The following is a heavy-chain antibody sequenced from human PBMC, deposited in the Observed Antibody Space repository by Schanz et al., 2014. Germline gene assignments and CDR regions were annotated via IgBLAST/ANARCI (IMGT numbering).Heavy chain of an antibody. J-gene: IGHJ4*02. CDR3: ARDAADFYDILTEEDY. V-gene: IGHV1-18*01. Sequence: QVQLVQSGAEVKKPGASVKVSCKASGYTFTSYGISWVRQAPGQGLEWMGWISAYNGNTKYPQKLQGRVTMTTDTSTSTAYMELRSPISDDTAVYYCARDAADFYDILTEEDYWGQGTLVTVSS. D-gene: IGHD3-9*01. CDR1: GYTFTSYG. CDR2: ISAYNGNT.